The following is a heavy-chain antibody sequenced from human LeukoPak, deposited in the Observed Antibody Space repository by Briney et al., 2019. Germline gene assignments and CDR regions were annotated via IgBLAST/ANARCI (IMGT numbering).Heavy chain of an antibody. CDR3: ARFTPQGYGWGGYNRFDP. J-gene: IGHJ5*02. V-gene: IGHV4-59*01. D-gene: IGHD3-16*01. CDR2: IYYSGST. CDR1: GGSISSYY. Sequence: SETLSLTCTVSGGSISSYYWNWIRQTPGKGLEWIGYIYYSGSTNYNPSLKSRVTISADTSKNQFSLNLTSVTAADTAVYYCARFTPQGYGWGGYNRFDPWGQGTLVTVSS.